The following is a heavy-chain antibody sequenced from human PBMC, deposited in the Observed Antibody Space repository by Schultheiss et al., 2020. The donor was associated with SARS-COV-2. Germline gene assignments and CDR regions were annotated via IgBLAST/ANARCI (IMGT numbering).Heavy chain of an antibody. CDR2: ISSSSSTI. J-gene: IGHJ4*02. CDR1: GFTFSSYS. D-gene: IGHD3-10*01. Sequence: SCAASGFTFSSYSMNWVRQAPGKGLEWVSYISSSSSTIYYADSVKGRFTISRDNAKNSLYLQMNSLRDEDTAVYYCAGPKSMVRGVITPFDYWGQGTLVTVSS. V-gene: IGHV3-48*02. CDR3: AGPKSMVRGVITPFDY.